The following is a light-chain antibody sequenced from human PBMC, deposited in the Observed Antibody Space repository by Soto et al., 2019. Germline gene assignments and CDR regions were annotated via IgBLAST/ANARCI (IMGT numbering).Light chain of an antibody. CDR3: QQYYNTPYT. V-gene: IGKV4-1*01. CDR2: WAS. Sequence: DIVMTHSPDFLSVSLGESPNITCKASQSVLYRSSNKSDLAWYHQRQGQPPRLLLYWASTREYGVPDRFVGRGSETDFTLTISSVQAGDEDLYHCQQYYNTPYTFGQGTTLESK. CDR1: QSVLYRSSNKSD. J-gene: IGKJ2*01.